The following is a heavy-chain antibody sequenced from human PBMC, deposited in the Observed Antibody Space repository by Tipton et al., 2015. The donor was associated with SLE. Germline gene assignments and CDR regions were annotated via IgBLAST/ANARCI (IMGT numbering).Heavy chain of an antibody. CDR1: GYTFTAYY. Sequence: QSGAEVKKPGASVKVSCKASGYTFTAYYVHLVRQAPGQGLEWMGWISPSSGDTNSAQKFQGRVTLTTDTSADTAYMDLSNLTSDDTAVYFCARGGAELGSDWFFDLWGRGTLVTVSS. CDR2: ISPSSGDT. J-gene: IGHJ2*01. CDR3: ARGGAELGSDWFFDL. V-gene: IGHV1-2*02. D-gene: IGHD7-27*01.